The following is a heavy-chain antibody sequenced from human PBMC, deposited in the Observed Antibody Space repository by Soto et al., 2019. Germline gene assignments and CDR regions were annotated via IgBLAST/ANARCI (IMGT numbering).Heavy chain of an antibody. CDR2: VNHSGST. Sequence: QVQLQQWGAGLLKPAETLSLTCAVYGTSFSGFYWSWIRQPPGQGLEWVGEVNHSGSTNYNPSLKGRVTMGVDTSKNQGFLKVTSVTAAGTAMYYWAGTGAYGSGDSSRTPFDAWGQGTLVTVSS. J-gene: IGHJ4*02. D-gene: IGHD3-10*01. CDR3: AGTGAYGSGDSSRTPFDA. V-gene: IGHV4-34*01. CDR1: GTSFSGFY.